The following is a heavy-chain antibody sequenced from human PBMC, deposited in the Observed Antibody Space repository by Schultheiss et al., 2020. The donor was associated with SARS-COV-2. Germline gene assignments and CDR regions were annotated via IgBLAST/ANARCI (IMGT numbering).Heavy chain of an antibody. J-gene: IGHJ6*02. CDR2: ISPNSGGT. V-gene: IGHV1-2*02. Sequence: ASVKVSCKASGGTFSSYAISWVRLAPGQGLEWMGWISPNSGGTNYAQKFQGRVTMTADTSIGTAYMGLSRLTSDDTALYYCAREQFLEWSHPRPYGMDVWGQGTTVTVSS. D-gene: IGHD3-3*01. CDR3: AREQFLEWSHPRPYGMDV. CDR1: GGTFSSYA.